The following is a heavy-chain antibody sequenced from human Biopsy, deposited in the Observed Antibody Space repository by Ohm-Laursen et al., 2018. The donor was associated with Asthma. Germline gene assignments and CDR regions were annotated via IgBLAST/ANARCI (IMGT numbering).Heavy chain of an antibody. CDR1: RGTFSSYA. CDR2: IMAVFGTA. Sequence: SSVKVSCKAPRGTFSSYAISWVRQAPGQGLEWMGGIMAVFGTANYAKKFQGRVTITADESTSTAYMELSSLRSEDTAVYYCARSQVGYSSGWSLLLKKFYYSGLDVWGQGTTVTVSS. J-gene: IGHJ6*02. V-gene: IGHV1-69*01. CDR3: ARSQVGYSSGWSLLLKKFYYSGLDV. D-gene: IGHD6-19*01.